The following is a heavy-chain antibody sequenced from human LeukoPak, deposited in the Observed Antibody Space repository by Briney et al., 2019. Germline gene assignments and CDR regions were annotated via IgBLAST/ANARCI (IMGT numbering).Heavy chain of an antibody. Sequence: GGSLRLSCAAPGFTFSSYSMNWVRQAPGKGLEWVSSISSSSSYIYYADSVKGRFTISRDNAKNSLYLQMNSLRAEDTAVYYCARATPTASSMLWGQGTLVTVSS. CDR2: ISSSSSYI. CDR1: GFTFSSYS. D-gene: IGHD2/OR15-2a*01. CDR3: ARATPTASSML. J-gene: IGHJ4*02. V-gene: IGHV3-21*01.